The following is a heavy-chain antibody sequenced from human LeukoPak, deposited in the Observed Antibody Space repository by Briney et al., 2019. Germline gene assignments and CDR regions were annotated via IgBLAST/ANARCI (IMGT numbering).Heavy chain of an antibody. V-gene: IGHV3-33*01. D-gene: IGHD6-19*01. CDR3: ARGSGWYDY. J-gene: IGHJ4*02. Sequence: GRSLRLSCAASGFTFSSYGMHWVRQAPGKGLEWVAVIWYDGSNKYYADSVKGRFTISRDNSKNTLYLQMNRLRAEDTAVYYCARGSGWYDYWGQGTLVTVSS. CDR2: IWYDGSNK. CDR1: GFTFSSYG.